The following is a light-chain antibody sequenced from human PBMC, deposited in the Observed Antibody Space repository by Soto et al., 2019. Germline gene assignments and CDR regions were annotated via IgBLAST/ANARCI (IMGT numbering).Light chain of an antibody. J-gene: IGKJ5*01. CDR2: AAS. CDR1: QSISSY. V-gene: IGKV1-39*01. CDR3: QQSYSTPPT. Sequence: DIQMTQSPSSLSASVGDIVTITCRASQSISSYLNWYQQKPGKAPKLLIYAASSLQSGVPSRFSGSGPGTDLTLTISSLQPEDFATYYCQQSYSTPPTFGRGTRLEIK.